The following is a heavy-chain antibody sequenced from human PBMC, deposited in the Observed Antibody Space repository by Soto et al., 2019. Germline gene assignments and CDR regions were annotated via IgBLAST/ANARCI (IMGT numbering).Heavy chain of an antibody. CDR2: IWYDGSNK. J-gene: IGHJ6*03. V-gene: IGHV3-33*01. Sequence: GGSLRLSCAASGFTFSSYGMHWVRQAPGKGLEWVAVIWYDGSNKYYADSVKGRFTISRDNSKNTLYLQMNSLRAEDTAVYYCARDLTPARYYMDVWGKGTTVTVSS. CDR3: ARDLTPARYYMDV. CDR1: GFTFSSYG.